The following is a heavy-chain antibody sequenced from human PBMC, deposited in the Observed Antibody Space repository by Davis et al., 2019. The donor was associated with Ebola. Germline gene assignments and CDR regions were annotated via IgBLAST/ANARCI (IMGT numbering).Heavy chain of an antibody. Sequence: MPLETLSLTCAVYGGSFSGYYWSWIRQPPGKGLEWIGEINHSGSTNYNPSLKSRVTISVDTSKNQFSLKLSSVTAADTAVYYCARDLPAVAGTSYWGQGTLVTVSS. CDR1: GGSFSGYY. V-gene: IGHV4-34*01. J-gene: IGHJ4*02. CDR3: ARDLPAVAGTSY. D-gene: IGHD6-19*01. CDR2: INHSGST.